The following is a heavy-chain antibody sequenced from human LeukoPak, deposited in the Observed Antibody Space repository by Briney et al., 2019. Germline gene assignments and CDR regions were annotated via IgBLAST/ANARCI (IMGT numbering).Heavy chain of an antibody. Sequence: SGGSLRLSCAASGFTFSSYEMNWVRQAPGKGLEWVSYISRSGSTIYYADSVKGRFTIFRDNAKNSLYLQMNSLRAEDTAVYYCARDTSCSSTSCPPPPYYYYGMDVWGKGTTVTVSS. CDR1: GFTFSSYE. V-gene: IGHV3-48*03. J-gene: IGHJ6*04. CDR3: ARDTSCSSTSCPPPPYYYYGMDV. CDR2: ISRSGSTI. D-gene: IGHD2-2*01.